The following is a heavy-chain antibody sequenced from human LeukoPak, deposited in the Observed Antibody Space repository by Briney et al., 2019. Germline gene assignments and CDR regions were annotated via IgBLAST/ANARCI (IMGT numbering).Heavy chain of an antibody. J-gene: IGHJ3*02. Sequence: GGSLRLSCAASGFTFSSYSMNWVRQAPGKGLEWVSSISSSSSYTYYADSVKGRFTISRDNAKNSLYLQMNSLRAEDTAVYYCAREAYYYDSSGQRGDNAFDIWGQGTMVTVSS. CDR1: GFTFSSYS. D-gene: IGHD3-22*01. CDR3: AREAYYYDSSGQRGDNAFDI. CDR2: ISSSSSYT. V-gene: IGHV3-21*01.